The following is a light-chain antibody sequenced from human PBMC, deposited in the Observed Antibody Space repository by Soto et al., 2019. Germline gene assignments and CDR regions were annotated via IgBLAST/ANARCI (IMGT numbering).Light chain of an antibody. V-gene: IGKV4-1*01. CDR2: WAS. CDR3: QQYESTPPT. J-gene: IGKJ2*01. CDR1: QSVLYSSNNKNY. Sequence: DIVMTQSPDSLALSLGERATINCKSSQSVLYSSNNKNYFAWYQQRPGQPSKLLIYWASTRESGVPDRFSGSGSGTDFTLTITSMQAEDVAVYYCQQYESTPPTFGQGTKLEIK.